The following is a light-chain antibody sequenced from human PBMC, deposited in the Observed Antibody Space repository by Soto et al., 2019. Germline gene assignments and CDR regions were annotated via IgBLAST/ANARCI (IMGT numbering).Light chain of an antibody. Sequence: QSALTQPASVSGSPGQSITISFTGTSSDVGGYNYVSWYQQHPGKAPKLMIYDVSNRPSGVSNRFSGSKSGNTASLTISLLQAEDEADYYCSSYASSDTFVFGTGTKLTVL. V-gene: IGLV2-14*01. J-gene: IGLJ1*01. CDR2: DVS. CDR1: SSDVGGYNY. CDR3: SSYASSDTFV.